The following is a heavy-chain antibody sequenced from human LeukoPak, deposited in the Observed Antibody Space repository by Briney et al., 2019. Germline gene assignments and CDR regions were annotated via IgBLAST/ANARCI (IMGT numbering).Heavy chain of an antibody. CDR2: IYYNGIS. CDR3: ATHNDILLYFDY. D-gene: IGHD3-9*01. Sequence: YPSETLSLTCTVSGGSISGYYWSWIRQPPGKGLEWIAYIYYNGISNYNPSLKSRVIISVDSSKNQFSLKLTSVTAADTAVYYCATHNDILLYFDYWGQGTLVTVSS. CDR1: GGSISGYY. J-gene: IGHJ4*02. V-gene: IGHV4-59*01.